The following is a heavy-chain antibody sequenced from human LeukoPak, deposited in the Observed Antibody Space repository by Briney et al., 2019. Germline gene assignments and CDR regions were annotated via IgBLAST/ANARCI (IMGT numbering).Heavy chain of an antibody. CDR3: ARLHYGGIYGYTYYNMDT. Sequence: SETLSLTCAVYGGSFSGYYWSWIRQPPGKGLEWIGEINHSGSTNYNPSLKSRVTISVDTSKNQFSLKLSSVTAADTAVYYCARLHYGGIYGYTYYNMDTWGKGTTVTASS. V-gene: IGHV4-34*01. J-gene: IGHJ6*03. CDR1: GGSFSGYY. D-gene: IGHD4-23*01. CDR2: INHSGST.